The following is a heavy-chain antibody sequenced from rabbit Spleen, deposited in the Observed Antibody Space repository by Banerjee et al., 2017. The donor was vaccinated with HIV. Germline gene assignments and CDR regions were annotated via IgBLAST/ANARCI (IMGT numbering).Heavy chain of an antibody. J-gene: IGHJ4*01. V-gene: IGHV1S40*01. CDR2: IDGSSSDFT. Sequence: QSLEESGGDLVKPGASLTLTCTASGFSFSSNDYMCWVRQAPGKGLEWISCIDGSSSDFTYSATWAKGRFTISKTSSTTVTLQMTSLTVADTATYFCARDAGSDAYIDGVFNLRGPGTLVTVS. D-gene: IGHD4-2*01. CDR1: GFSFSSNDY. CDR3: ARDAGSDAYIDGVFNL.